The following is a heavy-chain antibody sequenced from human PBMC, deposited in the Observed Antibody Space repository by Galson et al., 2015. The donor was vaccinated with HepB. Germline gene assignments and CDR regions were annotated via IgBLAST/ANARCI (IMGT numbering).Heavy chain of an antibody. CDR1: GFTFSSYA. V-gene: IGHV3-30-3*01. Sequence: SLRLSCAASGFTFSSYAMHWVRQAPGKGLEWVAVISYDGSNKYYADSVKGRFTTSRDNSKNTLYLQMNSLSAEDTAVYYCARSSRTSIAARAPTYWGQGTLVAVSS. CDR3: ARSSRTSIAARAPTY. CDR2: ISYDGSNK. D-gene: IGHD6-6*01. J-gene: IGHJ4*02.